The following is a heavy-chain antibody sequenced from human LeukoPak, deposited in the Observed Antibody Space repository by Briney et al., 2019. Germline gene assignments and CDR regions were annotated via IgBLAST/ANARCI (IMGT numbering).Heavy chain of an antibody. V-gene: IGHV3-30*04. Sequence: GGSLRLSCAASGFTFSSYAMHWVRQAPGKGLEWVAVISYDGSNKYYADSVKGRFTISRDNSKNTLYLQMNSLRAEDTAVYYCARDGAGDFYFDYWGQGTLVTVSS. CDR1: GFTFSSYA. D-gene: IGHD3-10*01. CDR2: ISYDGSNK. J-gene: IGHJ4*02. CDR3: ARDGAGDFYFDY.